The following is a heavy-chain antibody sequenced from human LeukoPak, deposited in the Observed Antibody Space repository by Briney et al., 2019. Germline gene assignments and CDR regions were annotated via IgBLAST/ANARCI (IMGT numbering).Heavy chain of an antibody. D-gene: IGHD3-10*01. CDR2: IYYSGST. Sequence: SETLSLTCAVYGGSFSGYYWSWIRQPPGKGLEWIGSIYYSGSTYYNPSLKSRVTISVDTSKNQFSLKLSSVTAADTAVYYCARQIWITMVRGAPRGAFDIWGQGTMVTVSS. CDR1: GGSFSGYY. V-gene: IGHV4-34*01. CDR3: ARQIWITMVRGAPRGAFDI. J-gene: IGHJ3*02.